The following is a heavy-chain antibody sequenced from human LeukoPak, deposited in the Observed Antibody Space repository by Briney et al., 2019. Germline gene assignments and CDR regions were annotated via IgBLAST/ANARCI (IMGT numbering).Heavy chain of an antibody. D-gene: IGHD3-22*01. CDR3: VTGGGWLPDY. V-gene: IGHV4-59*01. J-gene: IGHJ4*02. CDR1: GGSISSYY. CDR2: IYNSVTT. Sequence: SETLSLTCTVSGGSISSYYCNWFRQPPGKGLEWIGYIYNSVTTNYDPSLKSRVTISVDMSKNQFSLRLSSVTATDTAVYYCVTGGGWLPDYWGQGTLVTVSS.